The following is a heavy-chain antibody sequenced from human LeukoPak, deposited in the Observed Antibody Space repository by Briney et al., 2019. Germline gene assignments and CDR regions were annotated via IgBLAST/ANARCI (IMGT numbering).Heavy chain of an antibody. Sequence: ASVKVSCKTSGYTFTSYYIHWLRQAPGQRLEWMGWSDPKSGATKHEQFQGRVTMTRDTSISTAYMELSRLTSDDTAVYYCARGNFYDNKGYSPELRYWGQGTLVTVSS. D-gene: IGHD3-10*01. J-gene: IGHJ4*02. CDR3: ARGNFYDNKGYSPELRY. CDR2: SDPKSGAT. V-gene: IGHV1-2*02. CDR1: GYTFTSYY.